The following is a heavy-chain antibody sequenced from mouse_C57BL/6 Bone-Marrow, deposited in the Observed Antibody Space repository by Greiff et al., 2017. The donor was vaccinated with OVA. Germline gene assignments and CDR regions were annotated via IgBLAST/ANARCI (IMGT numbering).Heavy chain of an antibody. CDR1: GFTFSDYG. J-gene: IGHJ2*01. V-gene: IGHV5-17*01. D-gene: IGHD2-3*01. Sequence: EVKLLESGGGLVKPGGSLKLSCAASGFTFSDYGMHWVRQAPEKGLEWVAYISSGSSTIYYADTVQGRFTISRDNAKNTLFLLMTSLRSEDTAIYYCARDDGDYLPGDYWGQGTTPTVSS. CDR3: ARDDGDYLPGDY. CDR2: ISSGSSTI.